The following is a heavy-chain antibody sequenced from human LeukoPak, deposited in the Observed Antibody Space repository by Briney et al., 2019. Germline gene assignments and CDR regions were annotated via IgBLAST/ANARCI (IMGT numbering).Heavy chain of an antibody. CDR3: ARELKVGNTGYYFDY. J-gene: IGHJ4*02. CDR1: GGSNSSYY. V-gene: IGHV4-59*01. Sequence: SETLSLTCTVSGGSNSSYYWSWLRQPPGKGLEWIGYIFYSGSTNYNPSLKSRVTISVDTSKNQFSLELNSVTSADTAVYFCARELKVGNTGYYFDYWGQGTLVTVSS. D-gene: IGHD2/OR15-2a*01. CDR2: IFYSGST.